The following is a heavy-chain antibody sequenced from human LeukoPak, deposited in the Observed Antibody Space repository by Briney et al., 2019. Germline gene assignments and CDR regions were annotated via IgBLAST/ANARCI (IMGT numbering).Heavy chain of an antibody. Sequence: GGSLRLSCAASGFTFSNYAMSWVRQGPGKGLEWVSAISGSGGASYYADSVKGRFTISRDNSKNTLYLQMNSLRAEDTAVCYCARDGSSNSYDILTGYYKGDWFDPWGQGTLVTVSS. J-gene: IGHJ5*02. CDR1: GFTFSNYA. V-gene: IGHV3-23*01. CDR2: ISGSGGAS. CDR3: ARDGSSNSYDILTGYYKGDWFDP. D-gene: IGHD3-9*01.